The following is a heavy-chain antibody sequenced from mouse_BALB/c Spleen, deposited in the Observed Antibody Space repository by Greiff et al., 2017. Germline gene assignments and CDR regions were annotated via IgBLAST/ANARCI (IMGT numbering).Heavy chain of an antibody. CDR1: GYTFTSYW. J-gene: IGHJ2*01. CDR3: TRGLLDY. V-gene: IGHV1S22*01. Sequence: LQQPGSELVRPGASVKLSCKASGYTFTSYWMHWVKQRHGQGLEWIGNIYPGSGSTNYDEKSKSKGTLTVDTSSSTAYMHLSSLTSEDSAVYYCTRGLLDYWGQGTTLTVSS. CDR2: IYPGSGST. D-gene: IGHD3-1*01.